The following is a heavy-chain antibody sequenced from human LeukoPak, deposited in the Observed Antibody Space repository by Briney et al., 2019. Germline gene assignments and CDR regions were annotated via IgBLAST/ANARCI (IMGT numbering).Heavy chain of an antibody. J-gene: IGHJ4*02. CDR1: GFTFSSYE. D-gene: IGHD3-10*01. V-gene: IGHV3-48*03. Sequence: PGGSLRLSCAASGFTFSSYEMNWVRQAPGKGLAWVSYISSSGSTIYYADSVKGRFTISRDNAKNSLYLQMNSLRAEDTAVYYCARGLPRDYYGSGSYYLFDYWGQGTLVTVSS. CDR3: ARGLPRDYYGSGSYYLFDY. CDR2: ISSSGSTI.